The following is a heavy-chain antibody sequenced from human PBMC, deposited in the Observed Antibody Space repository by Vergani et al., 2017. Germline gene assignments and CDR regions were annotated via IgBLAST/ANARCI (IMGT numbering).Heavy chain of an antibody. CDR2: INSRGTYT. V-gene: IGHV3-21*02. D-gene: IGHD2-2*01. CDR1: GLIFNSYS. CDR3: ATTGVVEIGAHFDH. J-gene: IGHJ4*02. Sequence: EVQLVESGGGLAKPGGSLRLSCAASGLIFNSYSMNWVRQAPGKGLEWVSSINSRGTYTFYSDSVKGRFTISRDIANSSLFLQLSSLRAEDTAVYYCATTGVVEIGAHFDHWGRGTLVTVSS.